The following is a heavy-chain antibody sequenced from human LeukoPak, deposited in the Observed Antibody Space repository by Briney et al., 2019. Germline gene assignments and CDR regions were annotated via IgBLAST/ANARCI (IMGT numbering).Heavy chain of an antibody. V-gene: IGHV3-48*01. CDR3: AKASCSGGSCRYYYYYMDV. J-gene: IGHJ6*03. Sequence: GGSLRLSCAASGLTISSYSMNWVRQAPGKGLQWVSYISSSSSTIYYADSVKGRFTISRDNAKNSLYLQMNSLRAEDTAVYYCAKASCSGGSCRYYYYYMDVWGKGTTVTVSS. CDR2: ISSSSSTI. CDR1: GLTISSYS. D-gene: IGHD2-15*01.